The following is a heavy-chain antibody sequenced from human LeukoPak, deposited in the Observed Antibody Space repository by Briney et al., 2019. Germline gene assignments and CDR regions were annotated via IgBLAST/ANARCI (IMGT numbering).Heavy chain of an antibody. J-gene: IGHJ6*02. V-gene: IGHV4-39*01. Sequence: SETLSLTCTVSGGSISSSSYYWGWIRQPPGKGLEWIGSIYYSGSTYYNPSLKSRATISVDTSKNQFSLKLSSATAADTAVYYCARSSPGGMDVWGQGTTVTVSS. CDR2: IYYSGST. CDR3: ARSSPGGMDV. CDR1: GGSISSSSYY.